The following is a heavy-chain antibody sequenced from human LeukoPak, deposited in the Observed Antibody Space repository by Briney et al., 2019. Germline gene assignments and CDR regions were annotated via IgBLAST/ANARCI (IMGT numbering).Heavy chain of an antibody. D-gene: IGHD5-18*01. J-gene: IGHJ6*02. CDR1: GGSISSGGYY. Sequence: SQTLSLTCTVSGGSISSGGYYWSWIRQHPGKGLEWIGYIYYSGSTYYNPSLKSRVTISVDTSKNQFSLKLSSVTAADTAVYYCARGPGDTAMARYYYYGMDVWGQGTTVTVSS. CDR3: ARGPGDTAMARYYYYGMDV. CDR2: IYYSGST. V-gene: IGHV4-31*03.